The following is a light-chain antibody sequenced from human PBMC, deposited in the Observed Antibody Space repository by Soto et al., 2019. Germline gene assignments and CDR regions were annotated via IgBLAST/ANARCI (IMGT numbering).Light chain of an antibody. Sequence: DIQMTQSPSTLSASVGDRVTITCRASQSISSWLAWYQQKPGKAPKLLIYKAPSLESGVPSRFSGSGSVTEFTLTISTLQPDDFATYYCQQYNSYPCTFGQGTKVEIK. J-gene: IGKJ1*01. CDR1: QSISSW. V-gene: IGKV1-5*03. CDR2: KAP. CDR3: QQYNSYPCT.